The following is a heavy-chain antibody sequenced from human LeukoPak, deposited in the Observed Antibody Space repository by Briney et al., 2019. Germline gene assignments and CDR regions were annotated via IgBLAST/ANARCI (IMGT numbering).Heavy chain of an antibody. Sequence: GGSLRLSCVASGFTFSSYTMSWVRQAPGKGLEWVSAIKGSGDSTYYGDSVKGRFTVFRDNSKNTLYLQMNSLRAEDTAVYYCARGRSGSHDAFDIWGQGTMVTVSS. V-gene: IGHV3-23*01. CDR2: IKGSGDST. D-gene: IGHD1-26*01. CDR3: ARGRSGSHDAFDI. CDR1: GFTFSSYT. J-gene: IGHJ3*02.